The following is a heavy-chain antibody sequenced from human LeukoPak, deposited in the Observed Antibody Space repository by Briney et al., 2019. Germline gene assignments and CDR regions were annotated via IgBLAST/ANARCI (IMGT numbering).Heavy chain of an antibody. D-gene: IGHD1-26*01. Sequence: PGGSLSLSCAASGFTVNSNYMSWVRQAPGKGLEWVSVIYRDGSTYYADSVKGRFTISRDNSKNTLYVQMNSLRADDTAVYYCARGIMGATSFDYWGQGTLVTVSS. J-gene: IGHJ4*02. CDR2: IYRDGST. V-gene: IGHV3-66*01. CDR1: GFTVNSNY. CDR3: ARGIMGATSFDY.